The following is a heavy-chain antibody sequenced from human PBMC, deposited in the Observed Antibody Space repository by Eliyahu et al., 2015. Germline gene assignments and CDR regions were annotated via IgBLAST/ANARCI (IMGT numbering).Heavy chain of an antibody. J-gene: IGHJ6*02. CDR2: XIPFLGTT. D-gene: IGHD6-13*01. CDR3: ARVVKGEHQLTWLYYDYYGMDV. CDR1: GGTFSNYA. V-gene: IGHV1-69*06. Sequence: EVKKPGSSVKVSCKASGGTFSNYAISWVRQAPGQGLEWMGGXIPFLGTTNYAQKLQGRVTILADKSTNTAYMVLSSLRSEDTAMYYCARVVKGEHQLTWLYYDYYGMDVWGPGTTVTVAS.